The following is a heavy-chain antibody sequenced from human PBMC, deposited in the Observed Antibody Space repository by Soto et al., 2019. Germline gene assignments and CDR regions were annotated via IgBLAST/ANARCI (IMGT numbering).Heavy chain of an antibody. Sequence: PGESLKISCNGSGYIFTSYWIGWVRQMPGKGLEWMGIIYPGDSDTRYSPSFQGQVTISADKSISTAYLQWSSLKASDTAMYYCARGAITMIVVVIPDAFDIWGQGTMVTVSS. J-gene: IGHJ3*02. D-gene: IGHD3-22*01. CDR1: GYIFTSYW. CDR3: ARGAITMIVVVIPDAFDI. V-gene: IGHV5-51*01. CDR2: IYPGDSDT.